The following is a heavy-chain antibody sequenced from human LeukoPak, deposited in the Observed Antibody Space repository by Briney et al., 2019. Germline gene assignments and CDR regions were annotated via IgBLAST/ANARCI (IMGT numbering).Heavy chain of an antibody. D-gene: IGHD4-11*01. J-gene: IGHJ5*02. Sequence: SETLSLTCAVYGGSFSGYYWSWIRQPPGKGLEWIGEINHSGSTNYNPSLKSRVTISVDTSKNQFPLKLSSVTAADTAVYYCARGRTTTVTLGFDPWGQGTLVTVSS. CDR3: ARGRTTTVTLGFDP. V-gene: IGHV4-34*01. CDR2: INHSGST. CDR1: GGSFSGYY.